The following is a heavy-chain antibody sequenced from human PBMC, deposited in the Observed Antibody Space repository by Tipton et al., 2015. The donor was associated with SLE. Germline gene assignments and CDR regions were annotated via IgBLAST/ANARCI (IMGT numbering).Heavy chain of an antibody. J-gene: IGHJ2*01. Sequence: SLRLSCTASGFTFSTYAMHWVRQAPGKGLEWVSIISYDGSDKYYSDSVKGRFTISRDNSKNTLYLQINGLRPEDTAVYYCARDVEGSVWYFDLWGRGTLVTVSS. CDR2: ISYDGSDK. V-gene: IGHV3-30*04. CDR3: ARDVEGSVWYFDL. CDR1: GFTFSTYA.